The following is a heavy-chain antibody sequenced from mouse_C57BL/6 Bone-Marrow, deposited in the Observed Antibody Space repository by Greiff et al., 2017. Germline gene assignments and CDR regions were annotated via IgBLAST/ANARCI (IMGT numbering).Heavy chain of an antibody. CDR2: INYDGSST. CDR1: GFTFSDYY. D-gene: IGHD2-3*01. V-gene: IGHV5-16*01. J-gene: IGHJ4*01. Sequence: DVQLVESEGGLVQPGSSMKLSCTASGFTFSDYYMAWVRQVPEKGLEWVANINYDGSSTYYLDSLKSRFIISRDNAKNILYLQMSSLKSEDTATYYCAREGGARLFYAMDYWGQGTSVTVSS. CDR3: AREGGARLFYAMDY.